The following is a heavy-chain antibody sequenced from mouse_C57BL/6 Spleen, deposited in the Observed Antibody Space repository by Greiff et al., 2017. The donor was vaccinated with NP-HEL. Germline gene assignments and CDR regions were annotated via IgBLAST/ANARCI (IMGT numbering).Heavy chain of an antibody. D-gene: IGHD1-1*01. CDR3: ARCLPVLLRYWYFDV. V-gene: IGHV1-55*01. J-gene: IGHJ1*03. CDR1: GYTFTSYW. CDR2: IYPGSGST. Sequence: QVQLQQSGAELVKPGASVKMSCKASGYTFTSYWITWVKQRPGQGLEWIGDIYPGSGSTNYNEKFKSKATLTVDTSSSTAYMQLSSLTSEDSAVYYCARCLPVLLRYWYFDVWGTGTTVTVSS.